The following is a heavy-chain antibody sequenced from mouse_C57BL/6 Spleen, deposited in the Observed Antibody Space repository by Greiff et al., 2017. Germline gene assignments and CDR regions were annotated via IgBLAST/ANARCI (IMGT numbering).Heavy chain of an antibody. CDR3: TKEGGDVAMDY. Sequence: DVMLVESGEGLVKPGGSLKLSCAASGFTFSSYAMSWVRQTPGKRLEWVAYISSGGDYIYYADTVQGRFTITRDTAWNTLYLQVDSLKSKDTAMDYCTKEGGDVAMDYWGQGTTVTVAS. CDR2: ISSGGDYI. V-gene: IGHV5-9-1*02. CDR1: GFTFSSYA. J-gene: IGHJ4*01.